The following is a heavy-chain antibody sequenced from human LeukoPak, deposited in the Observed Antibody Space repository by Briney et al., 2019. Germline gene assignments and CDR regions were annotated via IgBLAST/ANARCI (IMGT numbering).Heavy chain of an antibody. J-gene: IGHJ6*02. CDR1: GYTFTSYG. D-gene: IGHD3-10*01. CDR3: ARGGGSYGSGNQNPHPYYYYYYGMDV. V-gene: IGHV1-18*01. Sequence: ASVKVSCKASGYTFTSYGISWVRQAPGQRLEWMGWISAYNGNTNYAQKLQGRVTMTTDTSTSTAYMELRSLRSDDTAVYYCARGGGSYGSGNQNPHPYYYYYYGMDVWGQGTTVTVSS. CDR2: ISAYNGNT.